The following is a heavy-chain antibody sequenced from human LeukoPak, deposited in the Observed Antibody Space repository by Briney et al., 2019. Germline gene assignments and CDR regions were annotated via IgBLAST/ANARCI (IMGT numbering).Heavy chain of an antibody. Sequence: ASVKVSCKASGYIFTRYGISWVRQAPGQGLEWMGWINPNSGGTNYAQKFQGRVTMTRDTSISTAYMELSRLRSDDTAVYYCARGTHVISWFDPWGQGTLVTVSS. V-gene: IGHV1-2*02. CDR1: GYIFTRYG. D-gene: IGHD3-3*02. CDR2: INPNSGGT. J-gene: IGHJ5*02. CDR3: ARGTHVISWFDP.